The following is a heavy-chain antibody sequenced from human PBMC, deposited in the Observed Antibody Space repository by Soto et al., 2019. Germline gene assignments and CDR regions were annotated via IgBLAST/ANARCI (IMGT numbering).Heavy chain of an antibody. Sequence: QITLKESGPTLVKPTQTLTLTCTFSGFSLSTSGVGVGWIRQPPGKALEWLALIYWDDDKRYSPSLKSRLTITKATSQDHVVLTMTNMDPVDTATYYCAHPAPSLSSFAHWGQGTLVTVSS. CDR3: AHPAPSLSSFAH. CDR2: IYWDDDK. J-gene: IGHJ4*02. CDR1: GFSLSTSGVG. V-gene: IGHV2-5*02.